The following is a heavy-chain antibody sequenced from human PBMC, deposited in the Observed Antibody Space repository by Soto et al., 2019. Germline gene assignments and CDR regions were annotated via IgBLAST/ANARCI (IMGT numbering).Heavy chain of an antibody. V-gene: IGHV1-2*04. J-gene: IGHJ6*02. CDR3: ARSYCSGGSCYEDYYYGMDV. CDR1: GYTFTGYY. CDR2: INPNSIGT. Sequence: ASVKVSCKASGYTFTGYYMHWVRQAPGQGLEWMGWINPNSIGTKYAQKFQGWVTMTRDTSISTAYMELSRLRSDDTAVYYCARSYCSGGSCYEDYYYGMDVWGQGTTVTVSS. D-gene: IGHD2-15*01.